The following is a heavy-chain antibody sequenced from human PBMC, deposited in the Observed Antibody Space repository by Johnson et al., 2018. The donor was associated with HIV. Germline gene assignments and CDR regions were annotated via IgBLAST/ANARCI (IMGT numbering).Heavy chain of an antibody. CDR1: GFTFSSYA. Sequence: QLVESGGGVVQPGRSLRLSCAASGFTFSSYAMHWVRQAPGKGLEWVAVISYDGSNKYYADSVKGRFTISRDNSRNTLYLQMNSLRAGDTALYYCAKDRHNDWNPPFLAFDVWGHGTLVTVSS. D-gene: IGHD1-1*01. CDR2: ISYDGSNK. J-gene: IGHJ3*01. CDR3: AKDRHNDWNPPFLAFDV. V-gene: IGHV3-30*04.